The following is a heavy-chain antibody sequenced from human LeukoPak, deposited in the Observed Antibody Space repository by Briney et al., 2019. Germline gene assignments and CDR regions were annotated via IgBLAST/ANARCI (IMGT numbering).Heavy chain of an antibody. CDR3: AREDYGDYVDY. CDR1: GGSIRNYY. J-gene: IGHJ4*02. D-gene: IGHD4-17*01. Sequence: PSETLSLTCTVSGGSIRNYYWSWIRQPPGKGLEWIGCIYYSGSTYYNPSLKSRVTISVDTSKNQFSLKLSSVTAADTAVYYCAREDYGDYVDYWGQGTLVTVSS. V-gene: IGHV4-59*12. CDR2: IYYSGST.